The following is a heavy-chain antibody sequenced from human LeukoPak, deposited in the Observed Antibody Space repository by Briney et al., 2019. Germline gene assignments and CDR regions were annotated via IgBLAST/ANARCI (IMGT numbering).Heavy chain of an antibody. CDR1: GFTFINYS. D-gene: IGHD2-15*01. J-gene: IGHJ3*02. CDR2: ISTNSAFI. CDR3: ARDRSGGSCSGAFDI. Sequence: GGSLRLSCTASGFTFINYSMNWVRQAPGKGLEWVSSISTNSAFIYYADSVRGRFTISRDNAKNSLYLQMNSLRAEDTAVYYCARDRSGGSCSGAFDIWGQGTMVTVSS. V-gene: IGHV3-21*01.